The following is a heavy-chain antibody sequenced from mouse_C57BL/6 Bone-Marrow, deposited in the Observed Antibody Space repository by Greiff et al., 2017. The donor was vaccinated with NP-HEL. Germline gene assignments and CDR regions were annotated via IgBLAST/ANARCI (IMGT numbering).Heavy chain of an antibody. V-gene: IGHV1-81*01. CDR3: ARWVSSRITIKYYVDY. Sequence: QVQLQQSGAELARPGASVKLSCKASGYTFTSYGISWVKQRTGQGLEWIGEIYPRSGNTYYNEKFKGKATLTADKSSSTAYMQLSSLTSEDSAVYFCARWVSSRITIKYYVDYWGQGTTLTVSS. CDR1: GYTFTSYG. J-gene: IGHJ2*01. CDR2: IYPRSGNT. D-gene: IGHD1-3*01.